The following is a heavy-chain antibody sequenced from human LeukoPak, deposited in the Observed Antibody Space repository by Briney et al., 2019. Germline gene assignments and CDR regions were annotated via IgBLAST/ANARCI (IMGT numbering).Heavy chain of an antibody. Sequence: SETLSLTCTVSGGSINSYYWSWIRQPPGKGLVWMAYIYYSVSINYNPSLKSRVTISVDTSKTEFSLKLSSVTAADTDVYYCARDLRLHMDVWGKGTTVTVS. J-gene: IGHJ6*03. CDR2: IYYSVSI. CDR3: ARDLRLHMDV. V-gene: IGHV4-59*12. CDR1: GGSINSYY. D-gene: IGHD3-9*01.